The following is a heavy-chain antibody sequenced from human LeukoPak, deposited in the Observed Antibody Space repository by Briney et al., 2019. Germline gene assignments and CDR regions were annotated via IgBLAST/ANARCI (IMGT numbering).Heavy chain of an antibody. Sequence: PSETLSLTCTVSGASISLYYWSWIRQPAGKGLEWIGRIYISGGTKYNPSLKSRVSMSVDTSKNLFSLKLSSVTAADTAVYYCARDFTLISPGYYTSGTSQSYFDYWGQGTLVTVSS. D-gene: IGHD3-10*01. CDR3: ARDFTLISPGYYTSGTSQSYFDY. V-gene: IGHV4-4*07. J-gene: IGHJ4*02. CDR1: GASISLYY. CDR2: IYISGGT.